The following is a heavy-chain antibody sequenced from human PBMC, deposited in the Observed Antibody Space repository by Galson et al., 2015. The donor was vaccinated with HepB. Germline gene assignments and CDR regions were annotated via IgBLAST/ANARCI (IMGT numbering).Heavy chain of an antibody. CDR2: TYYRSKWFN. CDR1: GDSVSSNSVV. D-gene: IGHD1-1*01. CDR3: ARGEGNVVPKFDY. V-gene: IGHV6-1*01. Sequence: CAISGDSVSSNSVVWHWLRQSPSRGLEWLGRTYYRSKWFNEYAAPVKSRIDINAGTSKNQFSLQLNSVTPEDTAVYYCARGEGNVVPKFDYWGQGTLVTVSS. J-gene: IGHJ4*02.